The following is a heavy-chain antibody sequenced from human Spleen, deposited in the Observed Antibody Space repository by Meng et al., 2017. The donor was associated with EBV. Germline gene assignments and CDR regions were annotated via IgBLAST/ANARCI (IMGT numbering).Heavy chain of an antibody. J-gene: IGHJ4*02. CDR1: RFTFSSSG. D-gene: IGHD6-13*01. CDR2: ISYDGSIK. Sequence: QVQLVESGGGVVQPGRSRRLSCAASRFTFSSSGMHWVRQAPGKGLEWVAFISYDGSIKYCGDSVKGRFTISRDNSKNTLYLQMNSLRAGDTALYYCAKAEEQQLVPDYWGQGTLVTVSS. CDR3: AKAEEQQLVPDY. V-gene: IGHV3-30*18.